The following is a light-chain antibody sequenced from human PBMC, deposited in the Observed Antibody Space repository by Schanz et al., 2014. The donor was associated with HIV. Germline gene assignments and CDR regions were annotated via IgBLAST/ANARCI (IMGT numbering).Light chain of an antibody. CDR3: NSYAGSNNLV. Sequence: QSALTQPPSASGSAGQSVTISCTGISSDVPAYNYVSWYQQHPGKAPKLMIYDVTHRPSGISSRFSGSKSGNTASLTISGLQAEDEADYYCNSYAGSNNLVFGGGTKLTVL. J-gene: IGLJ2*01. CDR2: DVT. CDR1: SSDVPAYNY. V-gene: IGLV2-8*01.